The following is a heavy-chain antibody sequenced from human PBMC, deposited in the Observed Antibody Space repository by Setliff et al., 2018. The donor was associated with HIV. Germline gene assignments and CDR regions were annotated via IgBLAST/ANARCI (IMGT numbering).Heavy chain of an antibody. Sequence: SETLSLTCNVSGVSISAYYWSWIRQPPGKGLEWVGYVYYGGVTNYNPSLKSRLTISVDTSKNHFSLKLTSVTAADTAIYYCARESLAAFDIWGQGTLVTVSS. V-gene: IGHV4-59*01. CDR1: GVSISAYY. J-gene: IGHJ3*02. CDR3: ARESLAAFDI. CDR2: VYYGGVT.